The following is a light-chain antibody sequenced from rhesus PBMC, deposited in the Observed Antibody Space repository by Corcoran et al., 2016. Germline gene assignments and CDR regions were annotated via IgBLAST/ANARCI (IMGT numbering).Light chain of an antibody. CDR1: GNVHNY. Sequence: DVQMTQSPSSLSASVGDRVTITCRASGNVHNYLNWYQQKPGKAPELLIYGASTMQSGVPSRFSGRGSGTDYTFPISSLQPEDVATYYCQQGYGTPFTFGPGTKLDIK. V-gene: IGKV1-74*01. CDR2: GAS. J-gene: IGKJ3*01. CDR3: QQGYGTPFT.